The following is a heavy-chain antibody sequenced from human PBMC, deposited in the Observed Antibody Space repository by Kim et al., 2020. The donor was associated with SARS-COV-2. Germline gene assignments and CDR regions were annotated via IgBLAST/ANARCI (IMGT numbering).Heavy chain of an antibody. V-gene: IGHV4-39*01. Sequence: SETLSLTCNVYGGSISGYFWGWIRQPPGKGLEWIGSVSYIGNTHYNPSLKTRLTISVDTSKNQLSLNLKSVTATDTAVYYCARGSPSGTNRLDSWGQGNLVPVSS. D-gene: IGHD1-7*01. CDR2: VSYIGNT. J-gene: IGHJ4*02. CDR1: GGSISGYF. CDR3: ARGSPSGTNRLDS.